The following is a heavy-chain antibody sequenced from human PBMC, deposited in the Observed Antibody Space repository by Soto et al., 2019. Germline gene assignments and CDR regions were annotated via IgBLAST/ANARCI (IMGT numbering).Heavy chain of an antibody. V-gene: IGHV1-69*12. CDR1: GDTFSTYT. CDR3: ARECLVLAPSTVNSFHAYYAIDV. J-gene: IGHJ6*04. CDR2: IIPRSGTS. Sequence: QVQLVQSGAEVKKPGSSVKVSCKASGDTFSTYTITWVRQAPGQGLEWMGGIIPRSGTSNYAQQFQVRVTITADESTSTAYVELSSLGSEDTAVYYGARECLVLAPSTVNSFHAYYAIDVWCEGTTVTVSS. D-gene: IGHD3-3*02.